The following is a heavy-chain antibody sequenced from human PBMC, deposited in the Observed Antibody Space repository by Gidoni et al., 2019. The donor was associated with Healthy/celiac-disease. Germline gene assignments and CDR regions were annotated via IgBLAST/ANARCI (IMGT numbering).Heavy chain of an antibody. V-gene: IGHV4-31*03. CDR1: GGSISRGGYY. D-gene: IGHD3-22*01. CDR3: ARIYYDSSGYYPNYFDY. CDR2: IYYSGST. J-gene: IGHJ4*02. Sequence: QVQLQESGPGLVKPSQTLSLTCTVPGGSISRGGYYWSWIRQHPGKGLEWIGYIYYSGSTYYNPSLKSRVTISVDTSKNQFSLKLSSVTAADTAVYYCARIYYDSSGYYPNYFDYWGQGTLVTVSS.